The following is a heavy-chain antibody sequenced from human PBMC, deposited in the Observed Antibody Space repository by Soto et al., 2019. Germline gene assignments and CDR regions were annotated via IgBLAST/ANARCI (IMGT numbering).Heavy chain of an antibody. D-gene: IGHD6-19*01. V-gene: IGHV4-30-2*01. CDR1: GDSSSTSTYS. CDR2: IYHSGVT. J-gene: IGHJ5*02. Sequence: PSETLSLTCSFSGDSSSTSTYSWSWIRQPPGKALEWVGFIYHSGVTSYNPSLTSRVSISLDMSNNQCTLNLRSVTAADTAVYYCAGMPYTSGLRFDPWGPGTLVTVSS. CDR3: AGMPYTSGLRFDP.